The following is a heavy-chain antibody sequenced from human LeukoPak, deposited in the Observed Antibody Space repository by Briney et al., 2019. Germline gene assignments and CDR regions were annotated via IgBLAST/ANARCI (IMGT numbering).Heavy chain of an antibody. V-gene: IGHV1-69*05. D-gene: IGHD4-23*01. J-gene: IGHJ3*02. CDR2: IIPIFGTA. Sequence: ASVKVSCKASGGTFSSYAISWVRQAPGQGLEWMGGIIPIFGTANYAQKFQGRVTITTDESTSTAYMELSSLRSDDTAVYYCARPSYSTVVTPDAFDIWGQGTMVTVSS. CDR1: GGTFSSYA. CDR3: ARPSYSTVVTPDAFDI.